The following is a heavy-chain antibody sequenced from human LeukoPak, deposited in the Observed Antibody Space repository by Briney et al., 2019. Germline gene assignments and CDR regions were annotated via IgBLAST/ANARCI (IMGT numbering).Heavy chain of an antibody. D-gene: IGHD1-1*01. Sequence: GASVKVSCTASGYSFSDYYIHWLRQAPGQGLEWMGIINPSGGSTSYAQKFQGRVTMTRDMSTSTVYMELSRLRSDDTAVYYCARDNEGRSDYWGQGTLVTVSS. CDR2: INPSGGST. CDR3: ARDNEGRSDY. V-gene: IGHV1-46*01. CDR1: GYSFSDYY. J-gene: IGHJ4*02.